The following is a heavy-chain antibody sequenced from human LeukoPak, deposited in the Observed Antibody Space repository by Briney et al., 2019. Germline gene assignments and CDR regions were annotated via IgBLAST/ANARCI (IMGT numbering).Heavy chain of an antibody. CDR2: LYNAGRT. D-gene: IGHD3-22*01. Sequence: PGGSLRLSFTASGFTVYSYYMAWVRQAPGKGREGVSLLYNAGRTYYTNSLKGRLTVSRDDPKNTVYLQLNNLRVEDTAVYYCARGFDSGGFYSDYCMDVWGKGTTVTVSS. J-gene: IGHJ6*03. V-gene: IGHV3-53*01. CDR3: ARGFDSGGFYSDYCMDV. CDR1: GFTVYSYY.